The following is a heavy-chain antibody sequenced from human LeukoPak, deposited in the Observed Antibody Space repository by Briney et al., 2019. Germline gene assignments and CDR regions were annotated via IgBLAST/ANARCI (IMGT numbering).Heavy chain of an antibody. Sequence: PSETLSLTCAVYGGSFSAFFWSWIRQSPGQGLEWIGEISHNGTTNYSPSLKSRITISVDSSKNQFSLHVKSVTAADTAVYYCGRRRLRFHPGFDPWGQGTLVTVSS. J-gene: IGHJ5*02. CDR2: ISHNGTT. V-gene: IGHV4-34*01. CDR3: GRRRLRFHPGFDP. CDR1: GGSFSAFF. D-gene: IGHD3-3*01.